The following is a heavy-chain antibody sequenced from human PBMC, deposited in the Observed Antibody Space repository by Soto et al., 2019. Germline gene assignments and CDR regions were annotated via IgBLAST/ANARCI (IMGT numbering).Heavy chain of an antibody. CDR1: GGTFSSYA. J-gene: IGHJ4*02. V-gene: IGHV1-69*13. Sequence: SVKVSCKASGGTFSSYAISWVRQAPGQGLEWMGGIIPIFGTANYAQKFQGRVTITADESTSTAYMELSSLRSEDTAVFYCGRVYGTYYVALTGLSGGHFDSSCQGTQVPVSA. CDR2: IIPIFGTA. CDR3: GRVYGTYYVALTGLSGGHFDS. D-gene: IGHD3-9*01.